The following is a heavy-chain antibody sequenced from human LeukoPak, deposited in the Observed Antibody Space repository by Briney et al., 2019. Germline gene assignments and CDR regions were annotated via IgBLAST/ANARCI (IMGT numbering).Heavy chain of an antibody. CDR3: ARQRITQAYYYYYYGMDV. Sequence: PSETLSLTCTVSGGSISSSSYCWGWLRQPPGKGLEWIGSIYYSGSTYYNPSLKSRVTISVDTSKNQFSLKLSSVTAADTAVYYCARQRITQAYYYYYYGMDVWGQGTTVTVSS. V-gene: IGHV4-39*01. J-gene: IGHJ6*02. CDR1: GGSISSSSYC. CDR2: IYYSGST. D-gene: IGHD3-16*01.